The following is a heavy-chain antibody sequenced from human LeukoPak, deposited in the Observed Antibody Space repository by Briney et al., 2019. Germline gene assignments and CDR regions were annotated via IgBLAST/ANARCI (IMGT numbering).Heavy chain of an antibody. V-gene: IGHV3-30*18. CDR3: AKDRHGWGGDEDFDI. Sequence: GGSLRLSCAASGFTFRSYGIHWVRQAPGKGLEWVAVISSDGRNKYYADSVKGRFTISRDNSKNTLYLQMNSLRAEDTAVYYCAKDRHGWGGDEDFDIWGRGTMVTVSS. CDR1: GFTFRSYG. D-gene: IGHD3-16*01. J-gene: IGHJ3*02. CDR2: ISSDGRNK.